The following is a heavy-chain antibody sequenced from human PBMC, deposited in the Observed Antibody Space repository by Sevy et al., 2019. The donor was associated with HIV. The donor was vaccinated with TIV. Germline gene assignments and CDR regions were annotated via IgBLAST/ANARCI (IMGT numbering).Heavy chain of an antibody. V-gene: IGHV1-2*02. CDR3: ARESYDFWTGPVDYDYGMDV. CDR2: INPKSGAT. D-gene: IGHD3-3*01. CDR1: GYTFSDSGYY. Sequence: ASVKVSCKASGYTFSDSGYYVHWVRQAPGQGLEWMGWINPKSGATNYAQKFQGRVTMTRVTSVSTANMELSRLTSDDTAVYYWARESYDFWTGPVDYDYGMDVWGQGTTVTVSS. J-gene: IGHJ6*02.